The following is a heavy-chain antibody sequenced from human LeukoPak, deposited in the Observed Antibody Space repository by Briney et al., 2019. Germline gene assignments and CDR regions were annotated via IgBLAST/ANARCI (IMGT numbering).Heavy chain of an antibody. CDR1: GGSISSGGHY. CDR3: ARDHYDSSGFYYYFDY. V-gene: IGHV4-31*03. D-gene: IGHD3-22*01. CDR2: IYYSGST. J-gene: IGHJ4*02. Sequence: SQTLSLTCTVSGGSISSGGHYWTWIRQHPGRGLEWIGYIYYSGSTYYNPSLKSRVTISLDTSKNQFSLKLSSVSAADTAAYYCARDHYDSSGFYYYFDYWGQGTLVTVSS.